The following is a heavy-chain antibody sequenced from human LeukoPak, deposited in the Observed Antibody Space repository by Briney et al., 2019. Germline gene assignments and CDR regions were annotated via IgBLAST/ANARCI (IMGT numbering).Heavy chain of an antibody. CDR1: GGSFSGYY. Sequence: SETPSLTCAVYGGSFSGYYWSWIRQPPGKGLEWIGEINHSGSTNYNPSLKSRVTISVDTSKNQFSLKLSSVTAADTAGYYCARGLGSSSTGTTRGSAGWFDPWGQGTLVTVSS. J-gene: IGHJ5*02. D-gene: IGHD1-1*01. CDR3: ARGLGSSSTGTTRGSAGWFDP. V-gene: IGHV4-34*01. CDR2: INHSGST.